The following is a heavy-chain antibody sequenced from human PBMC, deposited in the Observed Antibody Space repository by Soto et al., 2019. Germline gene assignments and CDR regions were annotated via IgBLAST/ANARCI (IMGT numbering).Heavy chain of an antibody. CDR3: ARSDFYDILTGYYDY. CDR2: INAGNGNT. D-gene: IGHD3-9*01. CDR1: GYTFTSYA. Sequence: ASVKVSCKASGYTFTSYAMHWVRQAPGQRLEWMGWINAGNGNTKYSQKFQGRVTITRDTSASTAYMELSSLRSEDTAVNYCARSDFYDILTGYYDYWGQGTLVTVSS. V-gene: IGHV1-3*01. J-gene: IGHJ4*02.